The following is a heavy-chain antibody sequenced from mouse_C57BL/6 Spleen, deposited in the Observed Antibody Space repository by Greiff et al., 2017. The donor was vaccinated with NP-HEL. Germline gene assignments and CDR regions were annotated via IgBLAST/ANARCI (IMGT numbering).Heavy chain of an antibody. V-gene: IGHV1-50*01. J-gene: IGHJ3*01. Sequence: QVQLQQPGAELVKPGASVKLSCKASGYTFTSYWMQWVKQRPGQGLEWIGEIDPSDSYTNYNQKFKGKATLTVDTSSSTAYMQLSSLTSEDSAVYYSARSRDYDFAYWGQGILVTVSA. CDR2: IDPSDSYT. CDR3: ARSRDYDFAY. CDR1: GYTFTSYW. D-gene: IGHD2-4*01.